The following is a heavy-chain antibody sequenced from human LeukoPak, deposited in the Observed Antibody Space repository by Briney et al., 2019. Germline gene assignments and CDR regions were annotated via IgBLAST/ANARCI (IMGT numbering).Heavy chain of an antibody. CDR1: GFTFSSYS. Sequence: GGSLRLSCAASGFTFSSYSMNWVRQAPGKGLEWVSSISSSSYIYYADSVKGRFTISRDNAKNSLYLQMNSLRAEDTAVYYCARDAAYDSSGHYYGARSSYYYYGMDVWGQGTTVTVSS. D-gene: IGHD3-22*01. CDR3: ARDAAYDSSGHYYGARSSYYYYGMDV. CDR2: ISSSSYI. J-gene: IGHJ6*02. V-gene: IGHV3-21*01.